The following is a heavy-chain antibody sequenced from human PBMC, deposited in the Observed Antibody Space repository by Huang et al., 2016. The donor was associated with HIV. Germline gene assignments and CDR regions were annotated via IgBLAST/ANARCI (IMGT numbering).Heavy chain of an antibody. Sequence: QVQLVQSGGEVKQPGASVRVSCKASGYDFGSYGMSWVRQAPGQGRGWLGWIGSDSRDTRTAQKFQGRVTMTTDRSATTTYMELRSLRYDDTAVYYCARDTYYTDIWKRNDASFLWGQGTMITVYS. J-gene: IGHJ3*01. CDR1: GYDFGSYG. V-gene: IGHV1-18*01. D-gene: IGHD3-22*01. CDR2: IGSDSRDT. CDR3: ARDTYYTDIWKRNDASFL.